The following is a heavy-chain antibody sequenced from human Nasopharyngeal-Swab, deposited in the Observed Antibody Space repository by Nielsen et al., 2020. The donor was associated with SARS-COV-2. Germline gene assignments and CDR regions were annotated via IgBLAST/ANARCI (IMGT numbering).Heavy chain of an antibody. Sequence: SETLSLTCTVSGGSISSYYWSWIRQPPGKGLEWIGYISYSGSTNYNPSLKSRVTISVDTSKNQFSLKLSSVTAADTAVYYCARDVYDSSGYYYQDYWGQGTLVTVSS. D-gene: IGHD3-22*01. V-gene: IGHV4-59*01. CDR1: GGSISSYY. J-gene: IGHJ4*02. CDR2: ISYSGST. CDR3: ARDVYDSSGYYYQDY.